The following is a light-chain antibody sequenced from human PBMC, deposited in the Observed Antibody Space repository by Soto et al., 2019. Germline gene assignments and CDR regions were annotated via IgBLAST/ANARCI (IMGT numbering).Light chain of an antibody. V-gene: IGKV3-20*01. Sequence: EIVLTQSPGTLSLYPGERATLSCRASQSVSSSYLAWYQQKTGQAPRLLIYGASSRATGIPDRFSGSGSGTDFTLTISRLEPEDFAVYYCQQYGSSTGTFGQGTTVEIK. CDR3: QQYGSSTGT. J-gene: IGKJ1*01. CDR1: QSVSSSY. CDR2: GAS.